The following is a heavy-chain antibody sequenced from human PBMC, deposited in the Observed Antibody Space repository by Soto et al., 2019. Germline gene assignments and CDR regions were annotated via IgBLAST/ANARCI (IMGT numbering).Heavy chain of an antibody. J-gene: IGHJ4*02. Sequence: TLSLTCTASGGSISSGGYYWSWIRQHPGKGLEWTWYIYYRGSTYYNPSLKSRVTLTVDTSKNQFSLKLSSVTAADKAVYYCARDPGYPRGYSYGSFDYWGQGTLVTVSS. V-gene: IGHV4-31*03. CDR3: ARDPGYPRGYSYGSFDY. D-gene: IGHD5-18*01. CDR2: IYYRGST. CDR1: GGSISSGGYY.